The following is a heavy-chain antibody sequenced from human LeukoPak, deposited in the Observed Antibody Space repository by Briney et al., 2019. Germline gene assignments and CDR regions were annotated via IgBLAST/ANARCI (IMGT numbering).Heavy chain of an antibody. Sequence: SETLSLTCTVSGGSISSYYWSWIRQPPGKGLEWIGYFYYSGSTNYNPSLKSRVTISVDTSKNQFSLKLSSVTAADTAVYYCARERHGPIDYWGQGTLVTVSS. CDR3: ARERHGPIDY. CDR1: GGSISSYY. CDR2: FYYSGST. V-gene: IGHV4-59*12. J-gene: IGHJ4*02. D-gene: IGHD5-24*01.